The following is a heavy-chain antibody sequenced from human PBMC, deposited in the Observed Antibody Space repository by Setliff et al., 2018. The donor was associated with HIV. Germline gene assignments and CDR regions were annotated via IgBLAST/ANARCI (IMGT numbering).Heavy chain of an antibody. CDR3: AIDGAGGWLRPMPDY. D-gene: IGHD5-12*01. V-gene: IGHV4-34*01. Sequence: SETLSLTCVVYGGSFTNFYWSWIRQPPGKGLECIGEINHSGITNYNPSLKSRVTISVDTSKNQFSLKLSSVTAADTAVYYCAIDGAGGWLRPMPDYWGQGTLVTVSS. CDR1: GGSFTNFY. CDR2: INHSGIT. J-gene: IGHJ4*02.